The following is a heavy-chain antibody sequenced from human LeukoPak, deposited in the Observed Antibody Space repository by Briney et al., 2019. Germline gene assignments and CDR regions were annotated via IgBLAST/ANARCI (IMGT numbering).Heavy chain of an antibody. CDR1: GFTFSGYV. CDR2: ISYDGSNE. D-gene: IGHD6-6*01. Sequence: PGGSLRLSCAASGFTFSGYVMHWVRQAPGKGLEWVAIISYDGSNEYYADSVKGRFTISRDNSKNTLYLQMNSLRAADTAVYYCARGKGTSYLSSLDYWGQGTLVTVSS. CDR3: ARGKGTSYLSSLDY. V-gene: IGHV3-30*04. J-gene: IGHJ4*02.